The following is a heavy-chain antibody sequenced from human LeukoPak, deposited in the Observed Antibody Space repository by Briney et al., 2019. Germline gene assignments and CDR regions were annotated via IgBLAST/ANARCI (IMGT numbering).Heavy chain of an antibody. J-gene: IGHJ4*02. CDR2: INHSGST. V-gene: IGHV4-34*01. CDR3: ARGGFRAAAGTALWY. D-gene: IGHD6-13*01. Sequence: SETLSLTCAVYGGSFSGYCWSWIRQPPGKGLEWIGEINHSGSTNYNPSLKSRVTISVDTSKNQFSLKLNSVTAADTAVYYCARGGFRAAAGTALWYWGQGTLVTVSS. CDR1: GGSFSGYC.